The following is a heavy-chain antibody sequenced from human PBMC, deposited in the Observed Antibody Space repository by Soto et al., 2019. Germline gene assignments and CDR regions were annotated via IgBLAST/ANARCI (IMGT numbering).Heavy chain of an antibody. V-gene: IGHV3-30*18. CDR2: ISYDGSNK. J-gene: IGHJ4*02. CDR3: AKDQEGDAKRVVPDY. D-gene: IGHD2-21*01. Sequence: QVQLVESGGGVVQPGRSLRLSCAASGFTFSSYDMHWVRQAPGKGLEWVAVISYDGSNKYYADSVKGRFTISRDNAKNTLSLQMNSRRAADTAVYYCAKDQEGDAKRVVPDYWGQGTLVTVSS. CDR1: GFTFSSYD.